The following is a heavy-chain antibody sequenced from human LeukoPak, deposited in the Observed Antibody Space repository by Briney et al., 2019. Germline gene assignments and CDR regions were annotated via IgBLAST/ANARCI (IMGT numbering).Heavy chain of an antibody. CDR2: ISSSSSYI. D-gene: IGHD6-13*01. V-gene: IGHV3-21*01. CDR3: ASPRGSSWSYYYYYGMDV. CDR1: GFTFSSYS. J-gene: IGHJ6*02. Sequence: GGSLRLSCAASGFTFSSYSMNWVRQAPGKGLEWVSSISSSSSYIYYADSAKGRFTISRDNAKNSLYLQMNSLRAEDTAVYYCASPRGSSWSYYYYYGMDVWGQGTTVTVSS.